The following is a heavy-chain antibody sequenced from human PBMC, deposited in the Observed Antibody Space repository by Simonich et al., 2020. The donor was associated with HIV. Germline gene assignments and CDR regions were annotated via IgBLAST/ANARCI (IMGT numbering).Heavy chain of an antibody. CDR2: IKQDGSEK. Sequence: EVQVVESGGGLVQPGGSLRLSCAVSGFTMRSYWMSWVRQAPGKGRGWVATIKQDGSEKYYVDSVKDRFTISRDNAKNSLYLQMNSLRAEDTAVYYCANLRDYRTIFEYWGQGTLVTVSS. V-gene: IGHV3-7*01. D-gene: IGHD3-9*01. CDR1: GFTMRSYW. CDR3: ANLRDYRTIFEY. J-gene: IGHJ4*02.